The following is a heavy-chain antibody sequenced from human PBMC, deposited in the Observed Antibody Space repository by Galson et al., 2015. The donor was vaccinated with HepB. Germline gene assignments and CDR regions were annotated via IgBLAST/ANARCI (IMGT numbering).Heavy chain of an antibody. D-gene: IGHD4-17*01. Sequence: SLRLSCAASGFTFSSYSMNWVRQAPGKGLEWVSYISSSSSTIYYADSVKGRFTISRDNAKNSLYLQMNSLRDEDTAVYYCARLDYGDPEDVWDDHYYFDYWGQGTLVTVSS. CDR3: ARLDYGDPEDVWDDHYYFDY. J-gene: IGHJ4*02. CDR2: ISSSSSTI. V-gene: IGHV3-48*02. CDR1: GFTFSSYS.